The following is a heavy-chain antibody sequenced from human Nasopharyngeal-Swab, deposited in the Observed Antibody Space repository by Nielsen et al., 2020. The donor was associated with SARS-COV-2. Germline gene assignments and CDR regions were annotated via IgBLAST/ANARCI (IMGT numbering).Heavy chain of an antibody. J-gene: IGHJ6*02. CDR3: ARDLTAAGGYQYHGMDV. Sequence: GEALKISCAASGFTVSSNYMSWVRQAPGKGLEWVSVIYSGGSTYYADSVKGRFTISRDNSKNTLYLQMNSLRAEDTAVYYCARDLTAAGGYQYHGMDVWGQGTTVTVSS. V-gene: IGHV3-53*01. CDR1: GFTVSSNY. D-gene: IGHD6-13*01. CDR2: IYSGGST.